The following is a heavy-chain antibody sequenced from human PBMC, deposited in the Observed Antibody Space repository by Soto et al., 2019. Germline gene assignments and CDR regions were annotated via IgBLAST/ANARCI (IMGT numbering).Heavy chain of an antibody. J-gene: IGHJ3*02. V-gene: IGHV4-4*02. CDR1: GGSISSSNW. CDR3: AREHRITIFGVVTEGDAFAI. Sequence: QVQLQESGPGLVKPSGTLSLTCAVSGGSISSSNWWSWVRQPPGKGLEGIGEIYHSGSTNYNPSLKRRVTISVDKSNSQLSLRLSSVTAADTAVYYCAREHRITIFGVVTEGDAFAIWGQGTMVTVSS. CDR2: IYHSGST. D-gene: IGHD3-3*01.